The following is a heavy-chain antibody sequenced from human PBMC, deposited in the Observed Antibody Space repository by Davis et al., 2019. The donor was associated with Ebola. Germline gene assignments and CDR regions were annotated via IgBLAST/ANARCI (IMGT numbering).Heavy chain of an antibody. J-gene: IGHJ4*02. CDR1: GFTFSSYG. CDR3: ARSGGGIGVYDPKDY. D-gene: IGHD5/OR15-5a*01. CDR2: IWYDGSNK. V-gene: IGHV3-33*01. Sequence: PGGSLRLSCAASGFTFSSYGMHWVRQAPGKGLEWVAVIWYDGSNKYYAASVKGRFTISRDNSKSTVYLQMNSLRAEDTAVYYCARSGGGIGVYDPKDYWGQGTLVTVSS.